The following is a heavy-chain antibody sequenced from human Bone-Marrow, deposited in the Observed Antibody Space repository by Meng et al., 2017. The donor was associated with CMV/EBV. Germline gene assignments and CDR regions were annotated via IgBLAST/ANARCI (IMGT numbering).Heavy chain of an antibody. J-gene: IGHJ4*02. CDR3: ARVGYGSGSTFDY. V-gene: IGHV1-46*01. D-gene: IGHD3-10*01. CDR1: GSTVPSYY. Sequence: KGSGSTVPSYYLHWVHQAPGQGLEWVGRINPSGGSTSYAQKFQGRVTMTRDTSTSTVYMELSSLRSEDTAVYYCARVGYGSGSTFDYWGQGTLVTVSS. CDR2: INPSGGST.